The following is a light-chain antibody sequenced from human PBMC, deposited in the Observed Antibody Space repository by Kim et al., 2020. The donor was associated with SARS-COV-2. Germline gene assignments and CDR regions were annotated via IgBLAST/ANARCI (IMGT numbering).Light chain of an antibody. J-gene: IGKJ1*01. CDR2: GAS. CDR1: QSVGSS. V-gene: IGKV3-15*01. CDR3: QQSDKWPRT. Sequence: VSPGERVTLSCRASQSVGSSLAWYQQSPGQAPRLLLYGASSRATGTPARFRGSGSGTDFTLTISRLQSEDFGIYYCQQSDKWPRTFGHGTKVDIK.